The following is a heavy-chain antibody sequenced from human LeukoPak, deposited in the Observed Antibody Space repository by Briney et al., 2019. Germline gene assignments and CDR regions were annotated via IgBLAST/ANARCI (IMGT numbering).Heavy chain of an antibody. Sequence: GWALRLSCVSSGFTFSSYGMHWVRQAPGKGLEGVAFIWYDGSNKYYADSVKGRFTISRDNSKNTLYLQMNSLRAEDTAVYYCARGNYYDSSGYSEYFQHWGQGTLVTVSS. CDR3: ARGNYYDSSGYSEYFQH. CDR2: IWYDGSNK. V-gene: IGHV3-30*02. D-gene: IGHD3-22*01. J-gene: IGHJ1*01. CDR1: GFTFSSYG.